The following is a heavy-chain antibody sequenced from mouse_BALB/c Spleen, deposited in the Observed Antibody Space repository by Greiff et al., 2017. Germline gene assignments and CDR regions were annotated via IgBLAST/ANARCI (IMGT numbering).Heavy chain of an antibody. CDR1: GFTFSSYG. Sequence: EVKVVESGGDLVKPGGSLKLSCAASGFTFSSYGMSWVRQTPDKRLEWVATISSGGSYTYYPDSVKGRFTISRDNAKNTLYLQMSSLKSEDTAMYYCARQGSTMITIDYWGQGTTLTVSS. V-gene: IGHV5-6*01. CDR3: ARQGSTMITIDY. J-gene: IGHJ2*01. D-gene: IGHD2-4*01. CDR2: ISSGGSYT.